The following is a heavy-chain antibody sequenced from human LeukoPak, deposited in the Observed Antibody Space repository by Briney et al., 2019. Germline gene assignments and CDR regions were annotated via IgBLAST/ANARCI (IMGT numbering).Heavy chain of an antibody. CDR2: HSSGGTT. Sequence: GGSLRLSCAASGFTVSSSYMTWVRQAPGKGLEWVSFHSSGGTTYYPYSVKGRFTISRDNSQNTLYLQMNSLRADDTAVYYYARANSMYYYDTWGQGTLVTVSS. D-gene: IGHD3-22*01. CDR3: ARANSMYYYDT. J-gene: IGHJ4*02. CDR1: GFTVSSSY. V-gene: IGHV3-53*01.